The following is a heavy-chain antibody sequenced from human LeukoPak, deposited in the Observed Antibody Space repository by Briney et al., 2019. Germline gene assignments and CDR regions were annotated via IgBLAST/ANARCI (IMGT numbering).Heavy chain of an antibody. CDR1: GFTFSSYA. J-gene: IGHJ4*02. Sequence: GGSLRLSSAAAGFTFSSYAMGWVRQAAGDWMGWVSALSGSRSSIHYADSVKGRFAISRDNSKNTLYLQMNSLRAEDTAVYYCAKLPAYYYESSGYYYFDYWGQGTLVTVSS. V-gene: IGHV3-23*01. CDR2: LSGSRSSI. D-gene: IGHD3-22*01. CDR3: AKLPAYYYESSGYYYFDY.